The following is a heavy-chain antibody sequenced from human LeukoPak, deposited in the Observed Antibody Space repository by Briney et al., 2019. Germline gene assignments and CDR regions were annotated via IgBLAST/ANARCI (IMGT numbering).Heavy chain of an antibody. CDR3: ARYPLLVPDYYYGMDV. V-gene: IGHV1-69*13. CDR1: GGTFSSYA. J-gene: IGHJ6*02. D-gene: IGHD6-13*01. Sequence: GASVKVSCKASGGTFSSYAISWVRQAPGQGLEWMGGIIPIFGTANYAQKFQGRVTITADESTSTAYMELSSPRSEDTAVYYCARYPLLVPDYYYGMDVWGQGTTVTVSS. CDR2: IIPIFGTA.